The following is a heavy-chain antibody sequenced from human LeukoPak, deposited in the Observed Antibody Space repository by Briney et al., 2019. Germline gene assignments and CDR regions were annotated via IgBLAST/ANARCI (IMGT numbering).Heavy chain of an antibody. J-gene: IGHJ6*03. CDR2: IYYSGST. V-gene: IGHV4-59*08. Sequence: SETLSLTCTVSGGTISSYYWSWIRQPPGKGLEWIGYIYYSGSTNYNPSLKSRVTISVDTSKNQFSLKLSSVTAADTAVYYPAAIVLGDYYMDVWGKGTTVTVSS. CDR3: AAIVLGDYYMDV. D-gene: IGHD2-2*01. CDR1: GGTISSYY.